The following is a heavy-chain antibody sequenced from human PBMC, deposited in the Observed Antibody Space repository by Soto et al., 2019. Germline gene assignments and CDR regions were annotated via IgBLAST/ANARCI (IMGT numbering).Heavy chain of an antibody. Sequence: PSETLSLTCTVSCGSISSYYWSWIRQPPGKGLEWIGYIYYSGSTNYNPSLKSRVTISVDTSKNQFSLKLSSVTAADTAVYYCAREEQWLVRGTDVWGQGTTVKVSS. V-gene: IGHV4-59*01. J-gene: IGHJ6*02. CDR1: CGSISSYY. CDR3: AREEQWLVRGTDV. CDR2: IYYSGST. D-gene: IGHD6-19*01.